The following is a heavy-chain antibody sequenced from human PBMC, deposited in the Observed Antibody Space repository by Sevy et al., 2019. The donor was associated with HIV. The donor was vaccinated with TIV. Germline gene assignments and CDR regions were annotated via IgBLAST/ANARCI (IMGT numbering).Heavy chain of an antibody. J-gene: IGHJ6*02. V-gene: IGHV5-51*01. Sequence: GESLKISCKGSGYIFTNYWITWVRQMPGKGLEWMGIVYPGDADVKYNPAFEGHVTMSVDKTITTAYIQWSNLKASDTAIYYCARSASYMDVWGQGTTVTVSS. CDR2: VYPGDADV. CDR3: ARSASYMDV. CDR1: GYIFTNYW. D-gene: IGHD3-16*01.